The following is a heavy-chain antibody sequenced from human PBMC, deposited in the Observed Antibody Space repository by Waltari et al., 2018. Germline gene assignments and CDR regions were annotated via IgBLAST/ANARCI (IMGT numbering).Heavy chain of an antibody. CDR1: VGSFSGYY. Sequence: QVQLQQWGAGLLKPSETLSLTCAVYVGSFSGYYWSWIRQPPGKGLEWIGEINHSGSTNYNPSLKSRVTISVDTSKNQFSLKLSSVTAADTAVYYCARRALLWFGELLRANWFDPWGQGTLVTVSS. D-gene: IGHD3-10*01. CDR3: ARRALLWFGELLRANWFDP. CDR2: INHSGST. V-gene: IGHV4-34*01. J-gene: IGHJ5*02.